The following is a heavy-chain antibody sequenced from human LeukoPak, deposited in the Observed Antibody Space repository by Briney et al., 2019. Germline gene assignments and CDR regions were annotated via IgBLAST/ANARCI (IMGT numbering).Heavy chain of an antibody. CDR1: GYTFTSYG. J-gene: IGHJ5*02. Sequence: ASVKVSCKASGYTFTSYGISWVRQAPGKGLEWMGGFDPEDGETIYAQKFQGRVTMTEDTSTDTAYMELSSLRSEDTAVYYCATGRGSGSYYGVIGFDPWGQGTLVTVSS. CDR3: ATGRGSGSYYGVIGFDP. V-gene: IGHV1-24*01. CDR2: FDPEDGET. D-gene: IGHD3-10*01.